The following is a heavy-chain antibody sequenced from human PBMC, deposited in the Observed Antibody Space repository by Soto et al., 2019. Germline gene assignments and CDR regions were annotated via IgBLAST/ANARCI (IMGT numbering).Heavy chain of an antibody. CDR1: GFTFSRYG. J-gene: IGHJ2*01. Sequence: QVQLVESGGGVVQPGGSLRLSCAASGFTFSRYGIHWVRQAPGKGLEWVAVISFDGSYKYYEDSVKGRFIISRDNSKNTLYLQMNSLRAEDTAVYYCAKGTSDILTGFPFYWYFDLWGRGTLVTVSS. D-gene: IGHD3-9*01. V-gene: IGHV3-30*18. CDR2: ISFDGSYK. CDR3: AKGTSDILTGFPFYWYFDL.